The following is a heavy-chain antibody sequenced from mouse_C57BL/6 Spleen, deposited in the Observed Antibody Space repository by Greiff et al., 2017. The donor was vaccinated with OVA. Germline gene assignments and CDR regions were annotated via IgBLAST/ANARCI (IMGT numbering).Heavy chain of an antibody. V-gene: IGHV3-1*01. D-gene: IGHD2-2*01. CDR2: ISYSGST. CDR3: ARGGYPAWFAY. J-gene: IGHJ3*01. Sequence: EVKLVESGPGMVKPSQSLSLTCTVTGYSITSGYDWHWIRHFPGNKLEWMGYISYSGSTNYNPSLKSRISITHDTSKNHFFLKLNSVTTEDTATYYCARGGYPAWFAYWGQGTLVTVSA. CDR1: GYSITSGYD.